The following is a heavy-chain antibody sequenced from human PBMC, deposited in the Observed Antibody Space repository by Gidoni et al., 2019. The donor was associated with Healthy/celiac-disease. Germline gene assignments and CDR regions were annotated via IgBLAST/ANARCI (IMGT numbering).Heavy chain of an antibody. D-gene: IGHD2-2*01. V-gene: IGHV3-53*01. J-gene: IGHJ6*02. CDR2: IYSGGST. Sequence: EVQLVESGGGLIQPGGSLRLSCAASGFTVSSNYMSWVRQAPGKGLEWVSVIYSGGSTYDADSVKGRFTISRDNSKNTLYLQMNSLRAEDTAVYYCARDPRYQGRGYLYGMDVWGQGTTVTVSS. CDR3: ARDPRYQGRGYLYGMDV. CDR1: GFTVSSNY.